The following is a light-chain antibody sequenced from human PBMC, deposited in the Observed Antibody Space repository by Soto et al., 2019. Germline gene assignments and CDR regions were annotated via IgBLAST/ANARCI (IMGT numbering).Light chain of an antibody. Sequence: EIVLTQSPGTLSLSPGERATLSCRASQSVSSSYLAWYQQKPGQAPRLLIYGASSRATGIPDRFSGSGSGTDFSATLSRLEPEDFAVYYCHQYDSTPLTFGGGTKVEIK. CDR2: GAS. CDR1: QSVSSSY. CDR3: HQYDSTPLT. V-gene: IGKV3-20*01. J-gene: IGKJ4*01.